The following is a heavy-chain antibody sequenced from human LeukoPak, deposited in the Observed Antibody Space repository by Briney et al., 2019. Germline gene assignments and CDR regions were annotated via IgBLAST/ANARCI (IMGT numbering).Heavy chain of an antibody. CDR1: GFTLSSYA. D-gene: IGHD2-15*01. CDR2: ISDTGNT. Sequence: GGSLRLSCAASGFTLSSYAMSWVRQAPGKGLEWVSAISDTGNTYHADSVKGRFTISRDSSKNTLFLQMNRLRPEDAAVYYCAKAPVTTCRGAFCYPFDYWGRGTLVTVSS. CDR3: AKAPVTTCRGAFCYPFDY. V-gene: IGHV3-23*01. J-gene: IGHJ4*02.